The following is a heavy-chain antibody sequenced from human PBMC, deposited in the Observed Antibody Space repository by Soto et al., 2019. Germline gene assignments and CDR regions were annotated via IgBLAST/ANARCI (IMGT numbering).Heavy chain of an antibody. J-gene: IGHJ4*02. CDR1: VFNVMSYW. V-gene: IGHV3-7*01. D-gene: IGHD3-16*01. Sequence: GGSLRLACAFSVFNVMSYWMRWVRQAPGKGLEWVASIKEDGSEIYYLQSVRGRFAISRDSAGNALQLAMNYLSAEDTATYFCARDIGFDYVNWGQGTLVTVSS. CDR2: IKEDGSEI. CDR3: ARDIGFDYVN.